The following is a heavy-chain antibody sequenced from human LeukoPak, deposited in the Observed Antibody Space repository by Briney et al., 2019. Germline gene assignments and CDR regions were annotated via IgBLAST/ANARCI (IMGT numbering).Heavy chain of an antibody. D-gene: IGHD4-17*01. V-gene: IGHV3-21*01. CDR2: ISGSGGST. CDR3: ARDFGRNGDFHAFDI. J-gene: IGHJ3*02. Sequence: GGSLRLSCAASGFTVSSSYMSWVRQAPGKGLEWVSGISGSGGSTYYADSVKGRFTISRDNAKNSLYLQMNSLRAEDTAVYCCARDFGRNGDFHAFDIWGQGTMVTVSS. CDR1: GFTVSSSY.